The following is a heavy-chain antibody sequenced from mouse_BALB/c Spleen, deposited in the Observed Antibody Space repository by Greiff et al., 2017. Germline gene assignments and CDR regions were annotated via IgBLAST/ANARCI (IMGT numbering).Heavy chain of an antibody. CDR2: IWWNDNK. J-gene: IGHJ2*01. Sequence: QVTLKVSGPGILQPSQTLSLTCSFSGFSLSTYGIGVGWIRQPSGKGLEWLAHIWWNDNKYYNTALKSRLTISKDTSNNQVFLKIASVDTADTATYYCARNNWDYFDYWGQGTTLTVSS. D-gene: IGHD4-1*01. CDR3: ARNNWDYFDY. CDR1: GFSLSTYGIG. V-gene: IGHV8-11*01.